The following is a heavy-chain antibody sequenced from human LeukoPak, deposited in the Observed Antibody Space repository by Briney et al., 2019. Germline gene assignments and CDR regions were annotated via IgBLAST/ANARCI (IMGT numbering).Heavy chain of an antibody. CDR3: ARDLRKGRYFDY. J-gene: IGHJ4*02. Sequence: PGGSLRPSCAASGFTFSTYGMHWVRQAPGKGLEWVALISSGGSNKDYADSVKGRFTISRDNSKNTLYVQMDSLRAEDTAVYYCARDLRKGRYFDYWGQGTLVTVSS. D-gene: IGHD3-10*01. CDR1: GFTFSTYG. CDR2: ISSGGSNK. V-gene: IGHV3-30*03.